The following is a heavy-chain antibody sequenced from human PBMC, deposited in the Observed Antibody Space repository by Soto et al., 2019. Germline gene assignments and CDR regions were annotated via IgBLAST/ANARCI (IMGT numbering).Heavy chain of an antibody. Sequence: GGSLRLSCAASGFTFSNYAMSWVRQAPGKGLEWVSALSGGGGGTYYAYYADSVKGRFTISRDNSKNTLYLQMKSLRAEDTAIYYCAKDGYSGYEHGAFNIWGQGTMVTVSS. V-gene: IGHV3-23*01. CDR2: LSGGGGGTYYA. D-gene: IGHD5-12*01. CDR1: GFTFSNYA. CDR3: AKDGYSGYEHGAFNI. J-gene: IGHJ3*02.